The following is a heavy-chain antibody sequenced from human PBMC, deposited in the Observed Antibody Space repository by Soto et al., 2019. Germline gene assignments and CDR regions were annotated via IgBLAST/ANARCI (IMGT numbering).Heavy chain of an antibody. CDR1: GGSINSDHYY. D-gene: IGHD6-6*01. Sequence: QLQLQESGPRLVKSSETLSLTCTVSGGSINSDHYYWVWIRQPPGKGLEWIGNIYYSGSTLYNPSVEGRVTISVYASKNQSSLGLRSVTDTDTAVYSCARRGSSTSDAFDIWGQGTLVAVSS. J-gene: IGHJ3*02. V-gene: IGHV4-39*01. CDR3: ARRGSSTSDAFDI. CDR2: IYYSGST.